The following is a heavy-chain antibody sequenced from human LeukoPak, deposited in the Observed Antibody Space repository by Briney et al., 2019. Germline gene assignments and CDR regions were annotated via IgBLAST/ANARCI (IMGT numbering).Heavy chain of an antibody. CDR3: ARGAAYGDYGSIDY. CDR1: GFTFSSYA. Sequence: PGGSLRPSCAASGFTFSSYAMHWVRQAPGKGLEWVAVISFDGSSKYYADSVKGRFTISRDNSKNTLYLQVNSLRAEDTAVYYCARGAAYGDYGSIDYWGQGTLVIVSS. V-gene: IGHV3-30-3*01. J-gene: IGHJ4*02. D-gene: IGHD4-17*01. CDR2: ISFDGSSK.